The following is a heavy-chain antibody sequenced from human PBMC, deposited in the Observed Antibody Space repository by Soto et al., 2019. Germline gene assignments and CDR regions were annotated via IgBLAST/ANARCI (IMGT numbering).Heavy chain of an antibody. D-gene: IGHD4-4*01. J-gene: IGHJ4*02. CDR2: ISSSSSYI. Sequence: MRLSCAASGFTFSSYSMNWVRQAPGKGLEWVSSISSSSSYIYYADSVKGRFTISRDNAKNSLYLQMNSLRAEDTAVYYCARDKGDSNYLPGSFDYWGQGTLVTVSS. V-gene: IGHV3-21*01. CDR1: GFTFSSYS. CDR3: ARDKGDSNYLPGSFDY.